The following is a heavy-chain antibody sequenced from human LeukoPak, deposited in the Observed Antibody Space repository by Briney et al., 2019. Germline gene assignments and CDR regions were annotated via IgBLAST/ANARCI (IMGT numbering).Heavy chain of an antibody. D-gene: IGHD5-24*01. Sequence: GGSMRLACAAYGFTFSSYAMHWVRQAPGKGLEWVAVISYDGSNKYYADSVKGRFTISRDNSKNTLYLQMNSLRAEDTAVYYCAKGKDDYGDYWGQGTLVTVSS. J-gene: IGHJ4*02. CDR1: GFTFSSYA. CDR2: ISYDGSNK. V-gene: IGHV3-30*04. CDR3: AKGKDDYGDY.